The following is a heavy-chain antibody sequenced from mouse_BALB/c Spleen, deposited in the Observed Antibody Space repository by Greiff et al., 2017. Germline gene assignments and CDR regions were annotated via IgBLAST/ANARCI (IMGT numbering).Heavy chain of an antibody. D-gene: IGHD6-1*01. J-gene: IGHJ4*01. V-gene: IGHV6-6*02. CDR2: IRLKSNNYAT. CDR3: TPSYAMDY. Sequence: EVKLMESGGGLVQPGGSMKLSCVASGFTFSNYWMNWVRQSPEKGLEWVAEIRLKSNNYATHYAESVKGRFTISRDDSKSSVYLQMNNLRAEDTGIYYCTPSYAMDYWGQGTSVTVSS. CDR1: GFTFSNYW.